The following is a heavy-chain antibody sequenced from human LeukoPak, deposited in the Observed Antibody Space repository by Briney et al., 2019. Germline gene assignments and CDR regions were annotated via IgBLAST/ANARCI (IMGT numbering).Heavy chain of an antibody. D-gene: IGHD1-26*01. CDR3: ARGQGATVPQVGKNWFDP. CDR2: VNESGGT. J-gene: IGHJ5*02. V-gene: IGHV4-34*01. Sequence: SETLSLTCAVYIDSFSNYHWNWIRQTPAKGMEWIGEVNESGGTNISPSLRSRVILSVDTSKSQFSLKLISVTVADTAIYYCARGQGATVPQVGKNWFDPWGQGTRVTVSS. CDR1: IDSFSNYH.